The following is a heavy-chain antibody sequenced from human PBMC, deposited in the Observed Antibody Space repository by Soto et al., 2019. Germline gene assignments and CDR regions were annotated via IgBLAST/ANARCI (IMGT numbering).Heavy chain of an antibody. CDR1: CYGFTTYG. CDR2: ISAHNGNT. J-gene: IGHJ4*02. CDR3: ARGRYGDY. V-gene: IGHV1-18*01. D-gene: IGHD1-1*01. Sequence: QVHLVQSGAEVKKPGASVKVSCKGSCYGFTTYGITWVRQAPGQGLEWMAWISAHNGNTNYEQKLQGRVTVTRDTSTSTAYMELRSLRSDDTAVYYCARGRYGDYWGQGALVSVSS.